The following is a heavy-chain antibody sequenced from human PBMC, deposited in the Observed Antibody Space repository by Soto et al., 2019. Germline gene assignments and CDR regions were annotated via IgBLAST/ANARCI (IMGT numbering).Heavy chain of an antibody. CDR3: VRSYYDFWSGGGIAFDI. J-gene: IGHJ3*02. CDR1: GYTFTCYD. V-gene: IGHV1-8*01. CDR2: MNPNSGNT. D-gene: IGHD3-3*01. Sequence: ASVKVSYKASGYTFTCYDINWVPQDTGQGLEWMGWMNPNSGNTGYAQKFQGRVTMTRNTSISTAYMELSSLRSEDTAVYFCVRSYYDFWSGGGIAFDIWGQVTMVTVSS.